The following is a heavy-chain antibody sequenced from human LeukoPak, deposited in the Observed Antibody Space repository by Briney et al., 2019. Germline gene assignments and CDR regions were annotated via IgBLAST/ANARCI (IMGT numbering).Heavy chain of an antibody. CDR1: GYTFTGYY. CDR3: ARRVIAAAQDY. Sequence: GASAKVSCKASGYTFTGYYMHWVRQAPGQELEWMGWISAYNGNTNYAQKLQGRVTMTTDTSTSTAYMEPRSLRSDDTAVYYCARRVIAAAQDYWGQGTLVTVSS. D-gene: IGHD6-13*01. J-gene: IGHJ4*02. CDR2: ISAYNGNT. V-gene: IGHV1-18*04.